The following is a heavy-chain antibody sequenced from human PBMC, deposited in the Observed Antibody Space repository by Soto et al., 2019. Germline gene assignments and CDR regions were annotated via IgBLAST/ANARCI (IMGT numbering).Heavy chain of an antibody. CDR3: VSGHREVALDY. CDR2: ISYDGSNK. Sequence: QVQLVESGGGVVQPGRSLRLSCAASGFTFSSYAMHWVRQAPGKGLEWVAVISYDGSNKYYADSVKGRFTISRDNSKNTLYLQMNSLRAEDTAVYYCVSGHREVALDYWGQGTLVTVSS. CDR1: GFTFSSYA. D-gene: IGHD5-12*01. J-gene: IGHJ4*02. V-gene: IGHV3-30-3*01.